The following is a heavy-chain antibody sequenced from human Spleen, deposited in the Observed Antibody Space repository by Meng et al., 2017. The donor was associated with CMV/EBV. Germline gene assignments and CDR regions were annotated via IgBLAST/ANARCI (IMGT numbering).Heavy chain of an antibody. D-gene: IGHD4-17*01. Sequence: GGSLRLSCAASGFTVSSNYMSWVRQAPGKGLEWVSVIYSGGYTYHADSVKGRFTISRDNAKISLYLQMNSLGAEDTALYYCAKGPSPTVTHLYLDYLGQGTLVTVSS. J-gene: IGHJ4*02. CDR1: GFTVSSNY. V-gene: IGHV3-53*05. CDR2: IYSGGYT. CDR3: AKGPSPTVTHLYLDY.